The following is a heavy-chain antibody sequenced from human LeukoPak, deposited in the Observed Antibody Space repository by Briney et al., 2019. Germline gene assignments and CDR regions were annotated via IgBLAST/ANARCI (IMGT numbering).Heavy chain of an antibody. D-gene: IGHD2-2*01. CDR3: ARGYCSSTDCHLARHFEY. CDR2: ITSATVTL. Sequence: GRSLRLSCAASGFTFSTSGVGWVRQAPGKGLEWLSYITSATVTLYMDSVKGRSTISRDNAKNSLYLQMNGLREEDTAVYYCARGYCSSTDCHLARHFEYWGQGTRVTVSS. J-gene: IGHJ4*02. CDR1: GFTFSTSG. V-gene: IGHV3-48*02.